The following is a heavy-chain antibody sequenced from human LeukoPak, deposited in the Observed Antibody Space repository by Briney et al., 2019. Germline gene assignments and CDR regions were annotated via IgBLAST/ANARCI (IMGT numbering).Heavy chain of an antibody. J-gene: IGHJ4*02. CDR1: GFTFSNYE. CDR3: ARDRKAAVTYPDY. V-gene: IGHV3-48*03. D-gene: IGHD4-17*01. CDR2: ISSSGRTM. Sequence: QAGGSLRLSCGASGFTFSNYEMNWVRQAPGKGLEWLSYISSSGRTMYYADSVKGRSTISRDNAKNSLYLQMNSLRAEDTAVYYCARDRKAAVTYPDYWGQGTLVTVSS.